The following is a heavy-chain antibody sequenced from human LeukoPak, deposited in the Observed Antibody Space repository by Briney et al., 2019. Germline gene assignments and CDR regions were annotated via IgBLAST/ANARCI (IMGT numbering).Heavy chain of an antibody. D-gene: IGHD1-1*01. CDR3: VAQLVDAPPTFDY. Sequence: ASVKVSCKASGGSFSNFAISWVRQAPGQGFEWLGGIFGTVTYAPNFQGRVSFTTDESTGTAYMELSGLTSEDTAVYYFVAQLVDAPPTFDYWGQGTLVTVSS. V-gene: IGHV1-69*05. J-gene: IGHJ4*02. CDR2: IFGTV. CDR1: GGSFSNFA.